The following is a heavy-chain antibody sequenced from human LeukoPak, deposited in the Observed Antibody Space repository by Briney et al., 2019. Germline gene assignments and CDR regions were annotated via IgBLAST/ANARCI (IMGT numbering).Heavy chain of an antibody. Sequence: GGSLRLSCADSGCTFSIYAMAWVRQAPGKGLEWVSIFHDRGGYTYYADPVRGRFTISRDNSRNTLYLQMDSLRVEDTAKYYCTKLGGHCSTTTCWYFDSWGQGTLVTVSS. CDR1: GCTFSIYA. CDR2: FHDRGGYT. V-gene: IGHV3-23*01. D-gene: IGHD2-2*01. CDR3: TKLGGHCSTTTCWYFDS. J-gene: IGHJ4*02.